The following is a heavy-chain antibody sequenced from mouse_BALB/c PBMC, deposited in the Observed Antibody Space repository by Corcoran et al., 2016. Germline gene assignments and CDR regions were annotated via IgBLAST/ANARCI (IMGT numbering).Heavy chain of an antibody. CDR1: GYTFGTYW. CDR2: ILPGSYIT. J-gene: IGHJ2*01. CDR3: ARRYYGISYGFDF. V-gene: IGHV1-9*01. D-gene: IGHD1-1*01. Sequence: QVQLQQSGAELMKPGASVKISCKATGYTFGTYWIEGVKQRPGHGLEWIGEILPGSYITNQNEKFKGKATFTADTSSNTAYMQLSSLTSEDSAVYYCARRYYGISYGFDFWGQGTTLTVSS.